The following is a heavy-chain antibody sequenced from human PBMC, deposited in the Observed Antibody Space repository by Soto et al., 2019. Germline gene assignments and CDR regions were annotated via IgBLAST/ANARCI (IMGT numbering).Heavy chain of an antibody. CDR3: AKDRGIAVAGTAPVTVY. CDR2: ISGSGGST. Sequence: EVQLLESGGGLVQPGGSLRLSCAASGFTFSSYAMSWVRQAPGKGLEWVSAISGSGGSTYYADSVKGRFTISRDNSKDTPYLQMYSQSAEDTAVYDCAKDRGIAVAGTAPVTVYWGKGTLVTVSS. V-gene: IGHV3-23*01. J-gene: IGHJ4*02. CDR1: GFTFSSYA. D-gene: IGHD6-19*01.